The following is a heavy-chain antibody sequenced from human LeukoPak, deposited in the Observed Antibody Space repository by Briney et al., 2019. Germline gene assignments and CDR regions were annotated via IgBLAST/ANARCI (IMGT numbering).Heavy chain of an antibody. V-gene: IGHV4-59*01. CDR2: IYYSGST. D-gene: IGHD6-13*01. CDR3: ARGLYSSSWYGVDY. J-gene: IGHJ4*02. CDR1: GCSISSYY. Sequence: PSETVSLTCTVSGCSISSYYWSWIRQPPGKGLEWIGYIYYSGSTNYNPSLKSRVTISVDTSKNQFSLKLSSVTAADTAVYYCARGLYSSSWYGVDYWGQGTLVTVSS.